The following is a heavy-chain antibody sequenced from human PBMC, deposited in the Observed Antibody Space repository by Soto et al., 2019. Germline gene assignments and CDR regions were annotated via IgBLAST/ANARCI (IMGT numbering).Heavy chain of an antibody. V-gene: IGHV1-3*01. Sequence: VQLVQSGAEMKKPGASVKLSCKASGITYNTYAIHWVRQAPGQGLEWMGWINAGNGDTRYSQNFQGRVTLTRDTSASTVYMDLDSLKFEDTGVYYCARAMSGYVTWGQGTLVTVSS. CDR2: INAGNGDT. J-gene: IGHJ4*02. CDR3: ARAMSGYVT. CDR1: GITYNTYA. D-gene: IGHD5-12*01.